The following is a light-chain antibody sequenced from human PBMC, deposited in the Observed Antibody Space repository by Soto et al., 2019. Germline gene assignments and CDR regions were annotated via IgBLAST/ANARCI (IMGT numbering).Light chain of an antibody. CDR3: QVWLGGSGQGF. J-gene: IGLJ1*01. CDR1: NIGTKS. CDR2: DDS. Sequence: SYELTQPPSVSVAPGQTARISCGGNNIGTKSVNWYQQKPGQAPVVVVYDDSDRPSRIPERFTGSNSGNMATLTITGVEDGDEADYYCQVWLGGSGQGFFGTGTKLTVL. V-gene: IGLV3-21*02.